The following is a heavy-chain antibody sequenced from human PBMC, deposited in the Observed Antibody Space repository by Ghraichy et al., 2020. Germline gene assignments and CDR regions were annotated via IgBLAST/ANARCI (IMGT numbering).Heavy chain of an antibody. D-gene: IGHD3-22*01. CDR1: GFTFSSYA. CDR2: ISGSGGST. CDR3: AKDPGGITMIVVVIFDY. Sequence: GGSLRLSCAASGFTFSSYAMSWVRQAPGKGLEWVSAISGSGGSTYYADSVKGRFIISRDNSKNTLYLQMNSLRAEDTAVYYCAKDPGGITMIVVVIFDYWGQGTLVTVSS. J-gene: IGHJ4*02. V-gene: IGHV3-23*01.